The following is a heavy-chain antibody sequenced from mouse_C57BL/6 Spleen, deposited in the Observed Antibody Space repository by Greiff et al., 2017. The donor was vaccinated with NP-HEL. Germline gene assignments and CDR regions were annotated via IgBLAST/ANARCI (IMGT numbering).Heavy chain of an antibody. CDR3: ARDPYYSNWYYFDY. V-gene: IGHV5-4*01. CDR2: ISDGGSYT. CDR1: GFTFSSYA. D-gene: IGHD2-5*01. Sequence: EVQVVESGGGLVKPGGSLKLSCAASGFTFSSYAMSWVRQTPEKRLEWVATISDGGSYTYYPDNVKGRFTISRDNAKNNLYLQMSHLKSEDTAMYYCARDPYYSNWYYFDYWGQGTTLTVSS. J-gene: IGHJ2*01.